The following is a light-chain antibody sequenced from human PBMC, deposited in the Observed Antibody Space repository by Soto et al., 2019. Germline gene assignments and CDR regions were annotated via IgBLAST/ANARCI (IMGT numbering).Light chain of an antibody. CDR3: QQLKSNLIT. V-gene: IGKV1-8*01. Sequence: AIRMTQSPSSFSASTGDRVTITCRASQGISSYLAWYQQKPGKAPKLLIYAASTLQSGVPSRFSGSGSGTEFTLTISSLLPEDFATYYCQQLKSNLITFGQGTRLEIK. CDR1: QGISSY. J-gene: IGKJ5*01. CDR2: AAS.